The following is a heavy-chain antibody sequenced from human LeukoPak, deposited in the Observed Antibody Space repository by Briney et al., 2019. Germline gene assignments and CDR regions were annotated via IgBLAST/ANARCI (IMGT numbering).Heavy chain of an antibody. Sequence: PSETLSLTCSVSGGSITSSTYYWGWIRQPPGKGLEWIGSIYNSGRTYYSPPLNSRVTISVDTSKRQFSLKLTSVTAADTALYHCARGGDYAWFDPWGQGTLVTVSS. CDR1: GGSITSSTYY. V-gene: IGHV4-39*01. CDR3: ARGGDYAWFDP. J-gene: IGHJ5*02. CDR2: IYNSGRT. D-gene: IGHD4-17*01.